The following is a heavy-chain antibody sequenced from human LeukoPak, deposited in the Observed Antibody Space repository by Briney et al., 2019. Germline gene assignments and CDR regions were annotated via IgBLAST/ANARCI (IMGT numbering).Heavy chain of an antibody. V-gene: IGHV3-48*03. J-gene: IGHJ4*02. CDR2: IGGTGSTI. CDR3: ARAERLDY. D-gene: IGHD5-24*01. Sequence: GGSLRLSCAASGFTFSNYEMNWVRQAPGKGLEWVSYIGGTGSTIYSADSVKGRFSISRDNAKSSLYLQMNSLRAEDTAVYYCARAERLDYWGQGTLVTVSS. CDR1: GFTFSNYE.